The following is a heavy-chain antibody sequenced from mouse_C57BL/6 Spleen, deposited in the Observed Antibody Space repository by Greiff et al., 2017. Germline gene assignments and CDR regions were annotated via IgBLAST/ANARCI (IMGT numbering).Heavy chain of an antibody. V-gene: IGHV1-82*01. D-gene: IGHD2-3*01. CDR3: ARAADGYYYAMDY. J-gene: IGHJ4*01. CDR1: GYAFSSSW. CDR2: IYPGDGDT. Sequence: QVQLKESGPELVKPGASVKISCKASGYAFSSSWMNWVKQRPGKGLEWIGRIYPGDGDTNYNGKFKGKATLTADKSSSTAYMQLSSLTSEDSAVYFCARAADGYYYAMDYWGQGTSVTVSS.